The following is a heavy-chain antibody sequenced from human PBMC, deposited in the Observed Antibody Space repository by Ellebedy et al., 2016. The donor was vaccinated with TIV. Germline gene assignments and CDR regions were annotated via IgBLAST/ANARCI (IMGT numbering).Heavy chain of an antibody. D-gene: IGHD1-26*01. V-gene: IGHV3-23*01. CDR2: ISGSGDST. J-gene: IGHJ4*02. CDR3: AKDALFSGSSYFGY. CDR1: EFTFNSYA. Sequence: GESLKISCAASEFTFNSYAMNWVRQAPGKGLEWVSLISGSGDSTNYADSVKGRFTISRDNSKNMLYLQMNSLRADDTAVYYCAKDALFSGSSYFGYWGQGTLVTVSS.